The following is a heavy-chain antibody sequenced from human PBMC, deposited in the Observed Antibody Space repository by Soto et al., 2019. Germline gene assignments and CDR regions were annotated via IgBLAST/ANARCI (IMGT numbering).Heavy chain of an antibody. CDR3: ARGGYSYGHTIYYYYGMDV. CDR1: GGSISSYY. CDR2: IYYSGST. D-gene: IGHD5-18*01. Sequence: PSETLSLTCTVSGGSISSYYWSWIRQPPGKGLEWIGYIYYSGSTNDNPSLKSRVTISVDTSKNQFSLKLSSVTAADTAVYYCARGGYSYGHTIYYYYGMDVWGQGTTVTVSS. V-gene: IGHV4-59*01. J-gene: IGHJ6*02.